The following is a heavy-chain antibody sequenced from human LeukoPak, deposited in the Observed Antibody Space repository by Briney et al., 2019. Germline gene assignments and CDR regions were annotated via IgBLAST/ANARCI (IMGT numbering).Heavy chain of an antibody. J-gene: IGHJ4*02. CDR3: ARGRVRGVIPFDY. CDR1: GGSFSGYY. V-gene: IGHV4-34*01. Sequence: PSETLSLTCDVHGGSFSGYYWSWIRQPPGRGLEWIGEINHSGSTNYNPSLKSRVTISVDTSKNQFSLKLSSVTAADTAVYYCARGRVRGVIPFDYWGQGTLVTVSS. D-gene: IGHD3-10*01. CDR2: INHSGST.